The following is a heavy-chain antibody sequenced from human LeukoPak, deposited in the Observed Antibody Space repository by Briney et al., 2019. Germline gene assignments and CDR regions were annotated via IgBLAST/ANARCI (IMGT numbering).Heavy chain of an antibody. Sequence: SETLSLTCAVYGGSFSGYYWSWIRQPPGKGLEWIGEINHSGSTNYSPSLKSRVTISVDTSKNQFSLKLSSVTAADTAVYYCARHRVGSGDTYYDFWSRYSGFDPWGQGTLVTVSS. CDR3: ARHRVGSGDTYYDFWSRYSGFDP. CDR1: GGSFSGYY. J-gene: IGHJ5*02. V-gene: IGHV4-34*01. D-gene: IGHD3-3*01. CDR2: INHSGST.